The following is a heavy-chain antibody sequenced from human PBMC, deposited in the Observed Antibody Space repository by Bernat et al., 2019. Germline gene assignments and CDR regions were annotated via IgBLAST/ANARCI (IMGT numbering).Heavy chain of an antibody. CDR3: ARAVAGSPWES. D-gene: IGHD6-19*01. V-gene: IGHV4-59*01. Sequence: QVQLQVSGPGLVKPSETLSLTCTVSGGSISSYYWSWIRQPPGKGLEWIGYIYYSGSTNYNPSLKSRVTISVDTSKNQFSLKLSSVTAADTAVYYCARAVAGSPWESWGQGTLVTVSS. J-gene: IGHJ4*02. CDR2: IYYSGST. CDR1: GGSISSYY.